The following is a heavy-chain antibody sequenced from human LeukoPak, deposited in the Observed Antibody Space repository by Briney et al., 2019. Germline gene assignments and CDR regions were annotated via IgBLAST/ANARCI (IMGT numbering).Heavy chain of an antibody. CDR1: GFTFSRYD. Sequence: GGSLRLSCAASGFTFSRYDMHWVRQPTGKGLEWVSGIGTAGEIYYPGSVKGRFTISRENAKNSLYLQMNSLRSEDTALYYCARGVHVRVYDSNPHYGHYWGQGTLVTVSS. V-gene: IGHV3-13*01. J-gene: IGHJ4*02. CDR2: IGTAGEI. CDR3: ARGVHVRVYDSNPHYGHY. D-gene: IGHD3-22*01.